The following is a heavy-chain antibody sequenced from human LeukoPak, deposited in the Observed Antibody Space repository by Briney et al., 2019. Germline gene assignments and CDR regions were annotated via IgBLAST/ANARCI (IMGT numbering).Heavy chain of an antibody. CDR3: ARQIYTGGYFDY. CDR1: GGSISSGGYS. CDR2: IYHSGST. D-gene: IGHD1-14*01. J-gene: IGHJ4*02. Sequence: PSETLSLTCAVSGGSISSGGYSWGWIRQPPGKGLEWIGYIYHSGSTYYNPSLKSRVTISVDRSKNQFSLKLSSVTAADTAVYYCARQIYTGGYFDYWGQGTLVTVSS. V-gene: IGHV4-30-2*01.